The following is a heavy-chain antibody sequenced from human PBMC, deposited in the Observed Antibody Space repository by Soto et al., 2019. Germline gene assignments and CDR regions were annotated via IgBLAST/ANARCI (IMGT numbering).Heavy chain of an antibody. CDR3: AKFAGDFWSGYLADY. D-gene: IGHD3-3*01. CDR2: IIPILDMS. J-gene: IGHJ4*02. V-gene: IGHV1-69*02. CDR1: GGTFSSFT. Sequence: SVKVSCKASGGTFSSFTISWVRQAPGQGLEWMGRIIPILDMSNYAQKFQGRVTITADKSTSTAYMELTSLRSEDTAVYYCAKFAGDFWSGYLADYWGQGTLVTVSS.